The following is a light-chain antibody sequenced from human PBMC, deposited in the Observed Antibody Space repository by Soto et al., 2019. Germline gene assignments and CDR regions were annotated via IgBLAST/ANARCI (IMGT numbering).Light chain of an antibody. V-gene: IGLV2-14*03. J-gene: IGLJ1*01. CDR2: DVS. CDR3: SSYTSSTTEV. CDR1: SSDVGGYNY. Sequence: QSALTQPASVSGSPGQSFPTSCTGTSSDVGGYNYVSWYQQHPGKAPKLMIYDVSSRPSGVSNRFSGSKSGNTASLTISGLQAGDEADYYCSSYTSSTTEVFGTGTKVTVL.